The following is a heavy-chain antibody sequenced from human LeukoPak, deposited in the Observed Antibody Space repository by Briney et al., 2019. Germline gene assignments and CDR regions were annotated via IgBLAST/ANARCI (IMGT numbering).Heavy chain of an antibody. V-gene: IGHV1-2*04. Sequence: ASVKVSCKASRYTFTGYYIHWVRQAPGQGLEWMGWINPNSGGTNYAQKFQGWVTMTRDTSISTAYMELSRLTSDDTAVYYCARDGGEYYDSSGYYYGAFDPWGQGTLVTVSS. J-gene: IGHJ5*02. CDR2: INPNSGGT. D-gene: IGHD3-22*01. CDR3: ARDGGEYYDSSGYYYGAFDP. CDR1: RYTFTGYY.